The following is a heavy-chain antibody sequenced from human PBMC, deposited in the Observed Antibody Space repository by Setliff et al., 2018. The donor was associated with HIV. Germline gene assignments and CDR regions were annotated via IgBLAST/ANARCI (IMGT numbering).Heavy chain of an antibody. Sequence: PSETLSLTCTVSGDSISSDSFFWSWIRQPAGKGLEWVGRIYISGGTNYNPSLKSRVTISVDTSKNQFSLKLSSVTAADTAVYYCARDVMEWFGNYFDNWGQGALVTVSS. D-gene: IGHD3-3*01. V-gene: IGHV4-61*02. J-gene: IGHJ4*02. CDR1: GDSISSDSFF. CDR3: ARDVMEWFGNYFDN. CDR2: IYISGGT.